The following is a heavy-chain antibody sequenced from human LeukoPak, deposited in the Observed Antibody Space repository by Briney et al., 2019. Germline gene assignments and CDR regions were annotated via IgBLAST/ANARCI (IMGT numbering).Heavy chain of an antibody. V-gene: IGHV4-59*08. Sequence: SETLSLTCTVSGGSISRNYWNWIRQPPGKGLEYIGYISYGGSTNYNPSLKSRVTISVDTSKNQVSLKLSSVTAADTAVYYCARPYTSGWYGGFDQWGQGTLVTVSS. J-gene: IGHJ4*02. CDR3: ARPYTSGWYGGFDQ. CDR1: GGSISRNY. D-gene: IGHD6-19*01. CDR2: ISYGGST.